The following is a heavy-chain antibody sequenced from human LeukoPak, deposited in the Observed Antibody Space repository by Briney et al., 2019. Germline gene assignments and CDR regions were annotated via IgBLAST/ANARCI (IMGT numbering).Heavy chain of an antibody. J-gene: IGHJ3*02. CDR3: ARHNDRDGYADDAFDI. D-gene: IGHD5-24*01. V-gene: IGHV3-48*04. Sequence: PGGSLRLSCAASGFTFSAYSLNWVRQAPGKGLEWISYISGSGSPISYTDSVKGRFTISRDNAKNSLYLQMNSLRAEDTAVYYCARHNDRDGYADDAFDIWGQGTMVTVSS. CDR2: ISGSGSPI. CDR1: GFTFSAYS.